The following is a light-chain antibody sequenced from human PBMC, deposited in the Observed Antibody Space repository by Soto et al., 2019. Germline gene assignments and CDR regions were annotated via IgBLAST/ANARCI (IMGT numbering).Light chain of an antibody. Sequence: EIVLTQSPGTLSLSPGERVTLSCRASQSVSRSSIAWYRQKPGQAPRLLIYGASSRATGIPDRFSGRGSETDCTLTTSGLEPEDFAVYYCHLGFTFGPGTKVDI. CDR1: QSVSRSS. CDR3: HLGFT. V-gene: IGKV3-20*01. J-gene: IGKJ3*01. CDR2: GAS.